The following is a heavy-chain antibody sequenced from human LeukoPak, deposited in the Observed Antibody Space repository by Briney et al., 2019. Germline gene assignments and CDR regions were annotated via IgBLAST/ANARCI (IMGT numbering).Heavy chain of an antibody. CDR1: GFTFSDYT. D-gene: IGHD6-13*01. J-gene: IGHJ4*02. CDR3: ARDPPRGSWYGDY. CDR2: ISSDGSPK. Sequence: GGSLRLSCAASGFTFSDYTMHWVRQAPGKGLEWVAVISSDGSPKFYADSVKGRFTISRDNSYNTLYLQMNSLRPEDTAVYYCARDPPRGSWYGDYWGQGTLVTVSS. V-gene: IGHV3-30-3*01.